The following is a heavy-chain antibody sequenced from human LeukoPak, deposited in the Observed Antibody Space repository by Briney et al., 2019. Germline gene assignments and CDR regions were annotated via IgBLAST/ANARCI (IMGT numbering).Heavy chain of an antibody. D-gene: IGHD3-22*01. CDR1: GFTLSSYS. Sequence: PGGSLRLSCAASGFTLSSYSMNWVRQAPGKGLEWVSYISSSSSTIYYADSVKGRFTISRDNAKNSLYLQMNSLRAEDTAVYYCARDYYYYDSSSMGGYYFDYWGQGTLVTVSS. J-gene: IGHJ4*02. V-gene: IGHV3-48*01. CDR2: ISSSSSTI. CDR3: ARDYYYYDSSSMGGYYFDY.